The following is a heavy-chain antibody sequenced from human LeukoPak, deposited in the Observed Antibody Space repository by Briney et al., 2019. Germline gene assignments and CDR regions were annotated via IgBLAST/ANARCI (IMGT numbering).Heavy chain of an antibody. CDR3: AKGGSYLQGLTG. Sequence: GGSLRLSCAASGFTFSSYAMSWVRQAPGKGLEWVSAISGSGGSTYYADSVKGRFTISRDNSKSTLYLQMNSLRAEDTAVYYCAKGGSYLQGLTGWGQGTLVTVSS. D-gene: IGHD1-26*01. CDR2: ISGSGGST. J-gene: IGHJ4*02. CDR1: GFTFSSYA. V-gene: IGHV3-23*01.